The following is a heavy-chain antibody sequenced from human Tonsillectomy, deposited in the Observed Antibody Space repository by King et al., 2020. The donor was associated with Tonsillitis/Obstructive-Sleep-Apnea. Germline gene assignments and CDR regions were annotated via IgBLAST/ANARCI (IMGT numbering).Heavy chain of an antibody. CDR3: ARDDVVGRYIDS. J-gene: IGHJ4*02. D-gene: IGHD1-14*01. V-gene: IGHV1-46*01. CDR1: GYTFTKYY. CDR2: INPSSGVT. Sequence: QLVQSGAEVKTPGASVKVSCKASGYTFTKYYIHWVRQARGQGLEWMGIINPSSGVTTYAQKFQGRVTLTSETSASPVNLELSSLRSEETAVYHCARDDVVGRYIDSWGQGTLVTVSS.